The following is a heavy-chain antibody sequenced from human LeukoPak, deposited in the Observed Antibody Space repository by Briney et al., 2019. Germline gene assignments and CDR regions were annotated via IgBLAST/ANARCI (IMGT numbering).Heavy chain of an antibody. CDR2: INPSGGST. CDR1: GYTFTGYY. Sequence: ASVKVSCKASGYTFTGYYMHWVRQAPGQGLEWMGWINPSGGSTSYAQKFQGRVTMTRDMSTSTVYMELSSLRSEDTAVYYCARAVSGWYFGYWGQGTLVTVSS. J-gene: IGHJ4*02. CDR3: ARAVSGWYFGY. D-gene: IGHD6-19*01. V-gene: IGHV1-46*01.